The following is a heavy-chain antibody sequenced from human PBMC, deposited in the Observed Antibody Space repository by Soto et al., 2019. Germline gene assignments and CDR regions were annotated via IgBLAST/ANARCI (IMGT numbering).Heavy chain of an antibody. CDR3: ARDDDSTYCSGGSCYSLLFDY. J-gene: IGHJ4*02. D-gene: IGHD2-15*01. CDR2: ISYDGSNK. CDR1: GFTFSSYA. Sequence: QVQLVESGGGVVQPGRSLRLSCAASGFTFSSYAMHWVRQAPGKGLEWVAVISYDGSNKYYADSVKGRFTISRDNSKNKLYLQMNSLRAEDTAVYYCARDDDSTYCSGGSCYSLLFDYWGQGTLVTVSS. V-gene: IGHV3-30-3*01.